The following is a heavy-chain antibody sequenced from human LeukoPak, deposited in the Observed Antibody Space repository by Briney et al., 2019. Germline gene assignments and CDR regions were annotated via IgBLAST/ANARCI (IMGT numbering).Heavy chain of an antibody. D-gene: IGHD7-27*01. J-gene: IGHJ2*01. V-gene: IGHV3-23*01. CDR2: ITGSSTWT. Sequence: GGSLRLSCEASGFTFRTYGMTWVRQAPGKGLEWVSGITGSSTWTYYADSVRGRFTISRDNSRNTLHLQMNNLTADDTAIYYCARELVSLGTGYFDLWGRGTLVTVSS. CDR1: GFTFRTYG. CDR3: ARELVSLGTGYFDL.